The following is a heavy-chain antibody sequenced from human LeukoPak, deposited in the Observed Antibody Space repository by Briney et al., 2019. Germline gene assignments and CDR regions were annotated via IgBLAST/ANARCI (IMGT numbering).Heavy chain of an antibody. CDR3: AKSLLLWFGESIRLYYFDY. V-gene: IGHV3-23*01. CDR2: ISGSGGST. D-gene: IGHD3-10*01. Sequence: GGSLRLSCAASGFTFSSYAMSWVRQAPGKGLEWVSAISGSGGSTYYADSVKGRFTISRDNSKNTLYLQMNSLRAEDTAVYYCAKSLLLWFGESIRLYYFDYWGQGTLVTVSS. CDR1: GFTFSSYA. J-gene: IGHJ4*02.